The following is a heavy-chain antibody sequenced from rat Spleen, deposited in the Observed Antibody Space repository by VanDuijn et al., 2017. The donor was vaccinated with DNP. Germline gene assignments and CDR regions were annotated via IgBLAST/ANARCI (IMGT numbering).Heavy chain of an antibody. D-gene: IGHD1-11*01. CDR3: SRHVLPLRVWDY. V-gene: IGHV5-22*01. Sequence: EVQLVESGGGFVQPGRSLKLSCVASGFTFSDYYMAWVRQTPAKGLAWVAYINYDGATYYGDSVKGRFTISRDNAKSTLYLQMSSLRSEDMATYYCSRHVLPLRVWDYWGQGVMVTVSS. J-gene: IGHJ2*01. CDR2: INYDGAT. CDR1: GFTFSDYY.